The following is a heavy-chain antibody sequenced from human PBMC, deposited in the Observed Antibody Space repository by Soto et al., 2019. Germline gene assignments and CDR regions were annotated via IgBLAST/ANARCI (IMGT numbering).Heavy chain of an antibody. CDR3: VMVDNYVTPTPQDV. Sequence: GASVKVSCKASGYIFVNYGIAWVRQAPGQGLEWMGWISLYTGNTHSATKIQGRLTMTTDTSTSTAYMDLGSLTSDDTAVYYCVMVDNYVTPTPQDVWGQGTTVTVSS. CDR2: ISLYTGNT. CDR1: GYIFVNYG. J-gene: IGHJ6*02. V-gene: IGHV1-18*01. D-gene: IGHD3-16*01.